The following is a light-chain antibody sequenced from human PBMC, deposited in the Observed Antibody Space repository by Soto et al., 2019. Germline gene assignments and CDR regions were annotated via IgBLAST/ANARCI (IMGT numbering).Light chain of an antibody. J-gene: IGKJ1*01. Sequence: EIVLTQSPATLSLSPGERGTLSCRASESVTNYLAWYQQKPGQAPRLLVYDVSNRATGIPSRFSGSGSGTEFILTINNLQPEDFASYFCLQVYSFPRTFGLGTKVDIK. V-gene: IGKV3-11*01. CDR3: LQVYSFPRT. CDR2: DVS. CDR1: ESVTNY.